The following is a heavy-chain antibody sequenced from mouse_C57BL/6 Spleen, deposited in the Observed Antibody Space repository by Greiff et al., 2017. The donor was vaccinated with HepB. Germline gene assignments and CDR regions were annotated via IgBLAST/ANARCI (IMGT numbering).Heavy chain of an antibody. CDR2: INPSSGYT. D-gene: IGHD2-3*01. CDR1: GYTFTSYW. J-gene: IGHJ3*01. CDR3: ARCPYDGPNWVWFAY. V-gene: IGHV1-7*01. Sequence: QVHVKQSGAELAKPGASVKLSCKASGYTFTSYWMHWVKQRPGQGLEWIGYINPSSGYTKYNQKFKDKATLTADKSSSTAYMQLSSLTYEDSAVYYCARCPYDGPNWVWFAYWGQGTLVTVSA.